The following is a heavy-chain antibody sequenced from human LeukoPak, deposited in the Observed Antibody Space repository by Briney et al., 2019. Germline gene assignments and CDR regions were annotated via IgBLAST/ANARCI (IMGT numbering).Heavy chain of an antibody. CDR1: GFTVSSNY. CDR2: IYSGGST. D-gene: IGHD3-22*01. J-gene: IGHJ4*02. V-gene: IGHV3-66*01. Sequence: GGSLRLSCAASGFTVSSNYMSWVRQAPGKGLEWVSVIYSGGSTYYADSVKGRFTISRDNSKNTLYLQMNSLRAEDTAVYYCARVGDYYDSSGFDYWGQGTLVTVSS. CDR3: ARVGDYYDSSGFDY.